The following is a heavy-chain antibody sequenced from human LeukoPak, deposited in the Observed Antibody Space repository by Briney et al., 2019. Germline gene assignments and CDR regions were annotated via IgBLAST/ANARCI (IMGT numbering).Heavy chain of an antibody. CDR2: IYESGST. Sequence: SETLSLTCTVSGYSIRSGFYWAWIRQPPGKEPEWIGSIYESGSTHYNWPLKSRDTMPVDTSKNQFSLNLTSLTAADTSVYYSARGGLGYCTSSSCYSRLPFDYWGQGILVTVSS. D-gene: IGHD2-2*01. CDR3: ARGGLGYCTSSSCYSRLPFDY. V-gene: IGHV4-38-2*02. J-gene: IGHJ4*02. CDR1: GYSIRSGFY.